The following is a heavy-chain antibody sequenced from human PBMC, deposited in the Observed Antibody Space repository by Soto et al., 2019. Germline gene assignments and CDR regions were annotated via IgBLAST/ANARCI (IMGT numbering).Heavy chain of an antibody. CDR3: AKEMIASTLADFFDY. CDR1: GFTFSNYG. V-gene: IGHV3-23*01. CDR2: ISGSGGRT. D-gene: IGHD2-21*01. J-gene: IGHJ4*02. Sequence: EVQLLESGGGLIQPGGSLRLSCEASGFTFSNYGMTWVRLAPGKGLEWVSTISGSGGRTFYADPVKGRFTISRDNAKNTLSLQMNSLRAEDTAVYYCAKEMIASTLADFFDYWGQGTLVTVSS.